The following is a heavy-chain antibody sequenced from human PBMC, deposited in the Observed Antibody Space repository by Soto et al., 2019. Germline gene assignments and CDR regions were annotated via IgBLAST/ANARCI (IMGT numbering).Heavy chain of an antibody. CDR2: INPSGGST. D-gene: IGHD2-15*01. Sequence: GASVKVSCKASGYTFTSYYMHWVRQAPGQGLEWMGIINPSGGSTSYAQKFQGRVTMTRDTSTSTVYMELSSLRSEDTAVYYCASLGYCSGGSCYGMDVWGQGTTVTVSS. V-gene: IGHV1-46*01. J-gene: IGHJ6*02. CDR3: ASLGYCSGGSCYGMDV. CDR1: GYTFTSYY.